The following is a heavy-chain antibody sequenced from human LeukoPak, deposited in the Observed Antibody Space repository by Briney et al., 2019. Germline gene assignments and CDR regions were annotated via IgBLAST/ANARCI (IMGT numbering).Heavy chain of an antibody. CDR2: ISANNGDT. CDR3: ASLKNSYDSSGYLVTDAFDI. J-gene: IGHJ3*02. Sequence: ASVKVSCKTSGYTFISHGISWVRQAPGQGPEWMGWISANNGDTRYSQNFRGRVTMTTDTSTSTAYMELRSLRSDDTAVYYCASLKNSYDSSGYLVTDAFDIWGQGTMVTVSS. CDR1: GYTFISHG. V-gene: IGHV1-18*01. D-gene: IGHD3-22*01.